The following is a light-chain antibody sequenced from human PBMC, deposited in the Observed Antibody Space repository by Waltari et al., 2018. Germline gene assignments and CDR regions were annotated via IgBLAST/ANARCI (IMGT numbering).Light chain of an antibody. CDR1: QSVSRS. Sequence: ATLSCRASQSVSRSLAWYQQKPGQAPKLLIYGASTRATGIPDRCSGSGSGTDFSLTISSLEPEDFAIYFCQHYVRLPATFGQGTKVEIK. J-gene: IGKJ1*01. CDR2: GAS. CDR3: QHYVRLPAT. V-gene: IGKV3-20*01.